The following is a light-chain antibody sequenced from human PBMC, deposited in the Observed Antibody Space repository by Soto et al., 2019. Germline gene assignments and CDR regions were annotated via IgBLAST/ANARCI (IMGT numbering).Light chain of an antibody. Sequence: IQMTQSPSSMSASVGDRVTITCRASQSISAYLNWYQQKPGKAPKLLIYAASSLQSGVPSRFSGSGSGTDFTLTISSLQPEDFATYYCLQDYNYPRTFGQGTKVDIK. CDR1: QSISAY. J-gene: IGKJ1*01. V-gene: IGKV1-6*01. CDR2: AAS. CDR3: LQDYNYPRT.